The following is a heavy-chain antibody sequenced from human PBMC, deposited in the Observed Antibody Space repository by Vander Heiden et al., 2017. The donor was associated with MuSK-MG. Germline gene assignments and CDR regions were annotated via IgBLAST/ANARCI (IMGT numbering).Heavy chain of an antibody. CDR3: ARAPSGYETDY. J-gene: IGHJ4*02. Sequence: QVQLQESGPGLVKPSETLSLTCPVSGGSISSYYWSWIRQPPGKGLEWIGYIYYSGSTNYKPSLKSRVTISVDTSKNQFSLKLSSVTAADTAVYYCARAPSGYETDYWGQGTLVTVSS. CDR1: GGSISSYY. V-gene: IGHV4-59*01. CDR2: IYYSGST. D-gene: IGHD5-12*01.